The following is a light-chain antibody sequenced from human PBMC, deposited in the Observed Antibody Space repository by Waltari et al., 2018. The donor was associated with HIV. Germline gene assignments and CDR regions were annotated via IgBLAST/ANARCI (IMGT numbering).Light chain of an antibody. V-gene: IGKV1-33*01. J-gene: IGKJ2*03. CDR2: ASS. CDR1: EDIAKN. Sequence: DNQMTKSPSSQSASGGVRVTSTCQASEDIAKNLNWFQQKPWNAPKLLIYASSNLETGVPLRFSGGGSGTDYTFVIDSLQPEDIATYFCLQYDNPPYSFGQGTTLEIK. CDR3: LQYDNPPYS.